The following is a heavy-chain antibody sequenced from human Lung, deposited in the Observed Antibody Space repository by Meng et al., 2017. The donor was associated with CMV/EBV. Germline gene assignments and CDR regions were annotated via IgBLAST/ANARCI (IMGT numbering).Heavy chain of an antibody. Sequence: SXTXSLXXTVSGYSISSPYYWGWIRQPPGMGLEWIGSIYYSGNTYYNPSLKSRVTISVDTSKNQFSLKLSSVTAADTAVYYCARDRRGSYVTGWGYWGQGXLVTVSS. D-gene: IGHD3-16*01. CDR3: ARDRRGSYVTGWGY. CDR2: IYYSGNT. J-gene: IGHJ4*02. CDR1: GYSISSPYY. V-gene: IGHV4-38-2*02.